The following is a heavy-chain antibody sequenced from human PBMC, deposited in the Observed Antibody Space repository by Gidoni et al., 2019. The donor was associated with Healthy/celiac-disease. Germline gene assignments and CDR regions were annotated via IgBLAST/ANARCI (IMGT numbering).Heavy chain of an antibody. CDR1: GFTFSSYW. Sequence: EVQLVESGGGLVQPGGSLRLSCAASGFTFSSYWMHWVRQAPGKGLVWVSRINSDGSSTSYADSVKGRFTISRDNAKNTLYLQMNSLRAEDTAVYYCARVYYWGGGFHYYYYYGMDVWGQGTTVTVSS. J-gene: IGHJ6*02. CDR3: ARVYYWGGGFHYYYYYGMDV. D-gene: IGHD1-26*01. V-gene: IGHV3-74*01. CDR2: INSDGSST.